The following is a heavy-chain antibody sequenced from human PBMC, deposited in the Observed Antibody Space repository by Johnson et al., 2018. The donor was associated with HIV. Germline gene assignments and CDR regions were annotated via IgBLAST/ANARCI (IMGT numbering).Heavy chain of an antibody. CDR2: IWYDGSNK. V-gene: IGHV3-33*06. Sequence: VQLVESGGGVVRPGGSLRLSCAASGFTFSRYGMHWVRQAPGKGLEWVAVIWYDGSNKYYADSVKGRFTISRDNSKNMLYLQMNSLRAEDTAVYYCAKGSAEGAFDIWGQGTMVTVSS. J-gene: IGHJ3*02. CDR1: GFTFSRYG. CDR3: AKGSAEGAFDI.